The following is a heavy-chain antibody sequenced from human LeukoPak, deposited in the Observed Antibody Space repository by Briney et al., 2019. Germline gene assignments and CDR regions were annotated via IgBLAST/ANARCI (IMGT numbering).Heavy chain of an antibody. D-gene: IGHD1-14*01. Sequence: SVKVSCKASGGTFSSYAISWVRQAPGQGLEWMGGIIPIFGTANYAQKFQGRVTITTDESTCTAYMELSSLRSEDTAVYYCARGVTVYYYYYMDVWGKGTTVTVSS. CDR2: IIPIFGTA. CDR3: ARGVTVYYYYYMDV. V-gene: IGHV1-69*05. J-gene: IGHJ6*03. CDR1: GGTFSSYA.